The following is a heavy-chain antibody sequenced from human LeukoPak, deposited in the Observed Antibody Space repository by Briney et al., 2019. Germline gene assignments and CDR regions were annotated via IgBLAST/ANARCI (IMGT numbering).Heavy chain of an antibody. J-gene: IGHJ3*02. CDR1: GFTFSSYW. V-gene: IGHV3-7*01. D-gene: IGHD6-6*01. CDR3: VRSGVAARGGDAFDI. Sequence: GGSLRLSCAASGFTFSSYWMSWVRQAPGKGLEWVANIKQDGSEKYYVDSVKGRFTISRDNAKNSLYLQMNSLRAEDTAVYYCVRSGVAARGGDAFDIWGQGTMVTVSS. CDR2: IKQDGSEK.